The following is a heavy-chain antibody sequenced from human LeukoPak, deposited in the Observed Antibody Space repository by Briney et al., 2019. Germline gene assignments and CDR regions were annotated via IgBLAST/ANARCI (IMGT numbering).Heavy chain of an antibody. J-gene: IGHJ4*02. CDR3: AKEITMIPKLGFDY. V-gene: IGHV3-33*06. CDR2: IWYDGSNK. Sequence: GGSLRLSCVASGFTFSSYGMHWVRQAPGKGLEWVAVIWYDGSNKYYADSVKGRFTISRDNSKNTLYLQMNSLRAEDTAVYYCAKEITMIPKLGFDYWGQGTLVTVSS. D-gene: IGHD3-22*01. CDR1: GFTFSSYG.